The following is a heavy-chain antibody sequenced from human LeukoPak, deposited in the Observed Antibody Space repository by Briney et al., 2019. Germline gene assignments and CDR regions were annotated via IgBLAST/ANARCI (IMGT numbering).Heavy chain of an antibody. V-gene: IGHV4-39*07. J-gene: IGHJ4*02. CDR3: ARELGIAVAGTPNQFDY. D-gene: IGHD6-19*01. CDR1: GVSISSISYY. CDR2: IYYSGST. Sequence: SETLSLTCTVSGVSISSISYYWGWIRQPPGKGLEWIGKIYYSGSTYYNPSLKSRVTISVDTSKNQFSLKLSSVTAADTAVYYCARELGIAVAGTPNQFDYWGQGTLVTVSS.